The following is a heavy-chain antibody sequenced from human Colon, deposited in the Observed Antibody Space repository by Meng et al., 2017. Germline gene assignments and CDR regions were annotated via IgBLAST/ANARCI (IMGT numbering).Heavy chain of an antibody. V-gene: IGHV3-11*01. D-gene: IGHD3-9*01. CDR3: AKEGHYDILTGYYKTPYYYYGMDV. CDR2: ISSSGSTI. Sequence: GESLKISCAASGFTFSEYYMSWIRQAPGKGLEWVSYISSSGSTIYYADSVKGRFTISRDNAKNSLYLQMNSLRAEDTAVYYCAKEGHYDILTGYYKTPYYYYGMDVWGQGTTVTVSS. CDR1: GFTFSEYY. J-gene: IGHJ6*02.